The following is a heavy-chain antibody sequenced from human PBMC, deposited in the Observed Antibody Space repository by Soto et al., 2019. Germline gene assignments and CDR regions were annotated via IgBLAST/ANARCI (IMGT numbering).Heavy chain of an antibody. D-gene: IGHD3-16*01. V-gene: IGHV4-30-2*01. CDR3: ARGGSSRWCDP. Sequence: QLQLQESGSGLVKPSQTLSLTCAVSGGSISSGGYSWSWIRQPPGKGLECIGYIYHSGSTYYNPSLKTRVTISVDRSKNPFALKLSSVTAADTAVYYCARGGSSRWCDPWGQGTLVTVSS. CDR1: GGSISSGGYS. J-gene: IGHJ5*02. CDR2: IYHSGST.